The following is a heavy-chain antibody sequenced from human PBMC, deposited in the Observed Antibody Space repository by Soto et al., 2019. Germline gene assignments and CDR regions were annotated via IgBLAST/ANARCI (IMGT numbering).Heavy chain of an antibody. CDR3: VRSGFDF. CDR2: INPRNGKT. Sequence: GASVKVSCKASGYNFTSLYAHWVRQAPGQGLEWMGIINPRNGKTTYAQKFQGRVTMTSDTSTATMYMELNGLKSDDTAIYLCVRSGFDFWGPGTLVTV. CDR1: GYNFTSLY. V-gene: IGHV1-46*01. D-gene: IGHD2-8*02. J-gene: IGHJ4*02.